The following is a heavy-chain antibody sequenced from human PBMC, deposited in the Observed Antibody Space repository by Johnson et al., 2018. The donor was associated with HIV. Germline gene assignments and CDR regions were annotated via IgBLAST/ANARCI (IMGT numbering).Heavy chain of an antibody. CDR2: ISYDGSNK. Sequence: QVQLVESGGGVVQPGRSLRLSCAASGFTFSSYAMHWVRQAPGKGLEWVAVISYDGSNKYYADSVKGRFTISRDNAKNSLYLQMNSLRTEDTALYYCAKDLDGDYEPVGAFDIWGQGTLVTVCS. CDR1: GFTFSSYA. V-gene: IGHV3-30*04. CDR3: AKDLDGDYEPVGAFDI. J-gene: IGHJ3*02. D-gene: IGHD4-17*01.